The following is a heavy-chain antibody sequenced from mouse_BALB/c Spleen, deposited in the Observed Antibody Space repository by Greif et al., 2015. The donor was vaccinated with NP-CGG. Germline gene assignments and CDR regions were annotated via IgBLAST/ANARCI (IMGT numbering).Heavy chain of an antibody. CDR2: IYPGSGNT. D-gene: IGHD4-1*01. Sequence: SGPELVKPGASGKISCKASGYTFTDYYINWVKQKPGQGLEWIGWIYPGSGNTKYNEKFKGKATLTVDTSSSTAYMQLSSLTSEDTAVYFCARRTGTEAMDYWGQGTSVTVSS. J-gene: IGHJ4*01. CDR3: ARRTGTEAMDY. CDR1: GYTFTDYY. V-gene: IGHV1-84*02.